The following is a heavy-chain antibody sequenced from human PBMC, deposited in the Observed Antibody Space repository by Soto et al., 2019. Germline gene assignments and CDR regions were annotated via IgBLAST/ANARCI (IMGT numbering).Heavy chain of an antibody. CDR2: IYPGDSDI. J-gene: IGHJ4*02. Sequence: PGESLKISCEVSGYSFNSYWIGWVRQMPGKGLEWMGIIYPGDSDITYSPSFQGQVTISADKSISTAYLQWSSLKASDSAMYYCARHPWPTPLPDYWGQGTLVTV. D-gene: IGHD1-26*01. V-gene: IGHV5-51*01. CDR1: GYSFNSYW. CDR3: ARHPWPTPLPDY.